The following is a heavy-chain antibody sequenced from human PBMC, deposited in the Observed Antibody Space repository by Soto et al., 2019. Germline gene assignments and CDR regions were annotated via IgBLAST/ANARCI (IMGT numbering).Heavy chain of an antibody. Sequence: QVQLVESGGGVVQPGRCLRLSCAASGFTFSDYGMHWVRQAPGKGLEWVAVISHDGTTQNYLDSVKGRFTISRDNTKNTLFLEMSSLRPEDTAIYFCAKSRAGSRWYEGESWGQGTLVTVSS. J-gene: IGHJ4*02. D-gene: IGHD6-13*01. CDR1: GFTFSDYG. CDR2: ISHDGTTQ. V-gene: IGHV3-30*18. CDR3: AKSRAGSRWYEGES.